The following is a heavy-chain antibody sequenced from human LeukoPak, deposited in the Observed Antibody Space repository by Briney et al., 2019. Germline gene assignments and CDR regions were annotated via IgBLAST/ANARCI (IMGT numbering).Heavy chain of an antibody. CDR1: GFTFSSYA. CDR3: ATYRQVLLPFES. V-gene: IGHV3-23*01. CDR2: ISRDGGNT. D-gene: IGHD5-18*01. Sequence: SGGSLRLSCAASGFTFSSYAMSWVRQAPGKGLEWVSAISRDGGNTYYADSVKGRFTISRDNSRNTLYLQMNSLRVEDTAIYYCATYRQVLLPFESWGQGTLVTVSS. J-gene: IGHJ4*02.